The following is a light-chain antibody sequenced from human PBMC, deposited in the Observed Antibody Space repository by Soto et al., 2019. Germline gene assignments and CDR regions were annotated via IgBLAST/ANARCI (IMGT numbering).Light chain of an antibody. V-gene: IGKV4-1*01. J-gene: IGKJ1*01. CDR1: QSVFDRSYDKKY. Sequence: DIVMTQSPDFLAVSLGERATINCKSSQSVFDRSYDKKYLAWYQQKPGKAPKLLIYAASKLESGIPSRFGGSGSWTDFTLTISRLQPEDVATYYCQQSYRKPRTFGLGTRVEIK. CDR2: AAS. CDR3: QQSYRKPRT.